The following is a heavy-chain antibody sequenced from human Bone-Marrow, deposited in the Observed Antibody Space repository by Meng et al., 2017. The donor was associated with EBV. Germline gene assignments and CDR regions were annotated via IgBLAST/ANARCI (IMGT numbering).Heavy chain of an antibody. J-gene: IGHJ4*02. Sequence: VQVGEEVRGLGDPGKVLRHAFGSTVITFSNCYMRWARQPPGEGLGWVSDYSSRANYIYNADAGKSLITITRDNAKNSLYLNMNSQRADETAVDYCARDYSGAIYWGQGSLVTVSS. V-gene: IGHV3-11*01. CDR1: VITFSNCY. D-gene: IGHD5-12*01. CDR3: ARDYSGAIY. CDR2: YSSRANYI.